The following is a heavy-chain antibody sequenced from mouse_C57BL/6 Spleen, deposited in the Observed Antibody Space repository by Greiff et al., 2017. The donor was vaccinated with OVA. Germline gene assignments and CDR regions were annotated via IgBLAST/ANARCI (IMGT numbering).Heavy chain of an antibody. J-gene: IGHJ2*01. Sequence: QVQLQQPGAELVRPGASVKMSCKASGYTFTSYWITWVKQRPGQGLEWIGDIYPGSGSTNYNEKFKSKATLTVDTSSSTAYMQLSSLTSEDSAVYYCARRGRSGYYFDYWGQGTTLTVSS. V-gene: IGHV1-55*01. CDR2: IYPGSGST. CDR3: ARRGRSGYYFDY. D-gene: IGHD3-2*02. CDR1: GYTFTSYW.